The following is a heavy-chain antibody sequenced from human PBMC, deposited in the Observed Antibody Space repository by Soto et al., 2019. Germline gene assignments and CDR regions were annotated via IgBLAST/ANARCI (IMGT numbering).Heavy chain of an antibody. J-gene: IGHJ4*02. CDR2: ISYDGSNK. D-gene: IGHD3-16*01. Sequence: GGSLRLSCAASGFTFSSYAMHWVLQAPGKGLEWVAVISYDGSNKYYADSVKGRFTISRDNSKNTLYLQMNSLRAEDTAVYYCARAYEGDYFDYWGQGTLVTVSS. CDR1: GFTFSSYA. V-gene: IGHV3-30-3*01. CDR3: ARAYEGDYFDY.